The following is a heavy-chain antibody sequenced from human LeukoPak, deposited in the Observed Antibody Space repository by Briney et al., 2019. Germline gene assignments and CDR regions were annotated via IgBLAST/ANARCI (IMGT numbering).Heavy chain of an antibody. CDR3: ATEGCSGGSCQFDY. J-gene: IGHJ4*02. CDR1: GYTLTELS. CDR2: FDPEDGET. D-gene: IGHD2-15*01. V-gene: IGHV1-24*01. Sequence: ASVKVSCKVSGYTLTELSMHWLRQAPGKGLEWMGGFDPEDGETIYAQKFQGRVTMTEDTSTDTAYMELSSLRSEDTGVYYCATEGCSGGSCQFDYWGQGTLVTVSS.